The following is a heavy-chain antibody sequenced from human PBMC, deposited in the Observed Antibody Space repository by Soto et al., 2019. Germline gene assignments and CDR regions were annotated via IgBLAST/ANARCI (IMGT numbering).Heavy chain of an antibody. D-gene: IGHD6-13*01. CDR2: INSDGSST. CDR3: ARVASIAAADRLYYYYYGMDV. V-gene: IGHV3-74*01. CDR1: GFTFSSYW. J-gene: IGHJ6*02. Sequence: PGGSLRLSCAASGFTFSSYWMHWVRQAPGKGLVWVSRINSDGSSTSYADSVKGRFTISRDNAKNTLYLQMNSLRAEDTAVYYCARVASIAAADRLYYYYYGMDVWGQGTTVTVSS.